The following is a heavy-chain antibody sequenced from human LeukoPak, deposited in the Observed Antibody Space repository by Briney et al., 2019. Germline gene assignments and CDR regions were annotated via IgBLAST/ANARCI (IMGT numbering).Heavy chain of an antibody. Sequence: PGGSLRLSCAASGFIFSSYAMNWVRQAPGKGLEWVSVISGNGGSTYYADSVKGRFTISRDNSKNTVHLQMNSLRTEDTAVYYCAKLVGPTTPFDYWGQGTLVTVSS. CDR2: ISGNGGST. CDR3: AKLVGPTTPFDY. J-gene: IGHJ4*02. V-gene: IGHV3-23*01. CDR1: GFIFSSYA. D-gene: IGHD1-26*01.